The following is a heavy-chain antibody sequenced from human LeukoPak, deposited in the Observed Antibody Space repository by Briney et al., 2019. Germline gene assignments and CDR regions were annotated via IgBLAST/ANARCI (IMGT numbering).Heavy chain of an antibody. V-gene: IGHV1-24*01. CDR2: FDPEDGET. J-gene: IGHJ4*02. D-gene: IGHD1-26*01. CDR3: ATVLSWSYLGGSYFDY. CDR1: GYTLTKLS. Sequence: ASVKVSCKVSGYTLTKLSMHWVRQAPGKGLEWMGGFDPEDGETIYAQKFQGRVTMTEDTSTDTAYMELSSLRPDDTAAYYCATVLSWSYLGGSYFDYSGQGTLVTVSS.